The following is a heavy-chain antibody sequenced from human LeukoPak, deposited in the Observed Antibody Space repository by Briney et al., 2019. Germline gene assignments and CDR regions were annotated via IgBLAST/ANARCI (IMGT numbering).Heavy chain of an antibody. Sequence: TGGSLRLSCAASGFTFSSYWMSWVRQAPGKGLEWVANIKQDGSEKYYVDSVKGRFTISRDNAKNSLYLQMNSLRAEDTAVYYCARTPSSFWSGYGYFDYWGQGTLVTVSS. CDR1: GFTFSSYW. CDR3: ARTPSSFWSGYGYFDY. CDR2: IKQDGSEK. J-gene: IGHJ4*02. D-gene: IGHD3-3*01. V-gene: IGHV3-7*03.